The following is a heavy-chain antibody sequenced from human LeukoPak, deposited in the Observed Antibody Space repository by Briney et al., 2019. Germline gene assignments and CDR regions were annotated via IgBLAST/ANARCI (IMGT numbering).Heavy chain of an antibody. CDR3: ARVGSRYCSGANCYDGF. D-gene: IGHD2-15*01. CDR2: TSSDLNVK. J-gene: IGHJ4*02. V-gene: IGHV3-30-3*01. CDR1: GFTFRNYV. Sequence: GGSLRLSCAASGFTFRNYVIHWVRQAPGRGLEWVAVTSSDLNVKLYADSVKGRFTISRDNAKNTLYLQMNNLRAEDTAIYYCARVGSRYCSGANCYDGFWGQGTLVSVSS.